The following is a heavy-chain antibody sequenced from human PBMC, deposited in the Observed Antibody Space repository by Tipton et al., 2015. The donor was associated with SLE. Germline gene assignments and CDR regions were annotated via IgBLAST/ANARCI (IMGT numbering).Heavy chain of an antibody. V-gene: IGHV4-39*07. CDR3: ARGRISGNRGYYYMDV. D-gene: IGHD3-10*01. CDR2: IYYTGSP. CDR1: GGSISSSSYY. J-gene: IGHJ6*03. Sequence: TLSLTCTVSGGSISSSSYYWGWIRQPPGKGLEWIGSIYYTGSPYYKPSLKSRVTISVDKSKNQFSLKLSSVTAADTAVYYCARGRISGNRGYYYMDVWGKGTTVTVSS.